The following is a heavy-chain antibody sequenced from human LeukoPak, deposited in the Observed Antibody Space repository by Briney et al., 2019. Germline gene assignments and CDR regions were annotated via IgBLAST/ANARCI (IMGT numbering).Heavy chain of an antibody. CDR3: ARDLPGGAKAFNI. J-gene: IGHJ3*02. CDR1: GFTFSGSG. Sequence: GGSVRLSCAASGFTFSGSGMHWVRQAPGKGPEWVAFIRYDESVKSYANSVKGRFTGSRDNSKNTLFLQMNNLRAEDTAVYYCARDLPGGAKAFNIWGLGTMVIVSS. D-gene: IGHD3-16*01. CDR2: IRYDESVK. V-gene: IGHV3-30*02.